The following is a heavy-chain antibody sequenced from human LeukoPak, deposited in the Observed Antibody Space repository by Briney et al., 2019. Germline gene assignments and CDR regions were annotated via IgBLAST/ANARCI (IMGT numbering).Heavy chain of an antibody. Sequence: ASVTVSCKPSGGTFSSQAISWVRQAPGQGLEWMGEIIPMSGAANFAQKFQGRLSITVDESSTTAYMEVASLTSDDTAVYYCARLAVSGQRDYWGQGTLVTVSS. J-gene: IGHJ4*02. D-gene: IGHD6-19*01. CDR1: GGTFSSQA. CDR2: IIPMSGAA. V-gene: IGHV1-69*01. CDR3: ARLAVSGQRDY.